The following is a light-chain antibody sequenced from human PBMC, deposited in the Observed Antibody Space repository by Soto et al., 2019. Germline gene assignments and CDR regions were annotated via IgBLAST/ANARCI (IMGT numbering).Light chain of an antibody. CDR1: SSDVGGYNY. CDR2: EVN. J-gene: IGLJ1*01. V-gene: IGLV2-14*01. Sequence: QSALTQPASVSGSPGQSITIYCTGTSSDVGGYNYVSWYQHHPGKAPQLMIYEVNNRPSGVSNRFSGSKSGNTASLTISGLQAEDEADYYCSSYTSSSTYVFGSGTKLTVL. CDR3: SSYTSSSTYV.